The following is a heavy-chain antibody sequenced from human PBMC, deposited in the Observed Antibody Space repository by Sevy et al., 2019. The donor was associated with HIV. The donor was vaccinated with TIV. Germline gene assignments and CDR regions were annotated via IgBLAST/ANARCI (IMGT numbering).Heavy chain of an antibody. J-gene: IGHJ4*02. CDR3: ARHSFKHGYRPHYFDY. Sequence: SETLSLTCSVSGGSVTSKNYFWAWIRQSPGKGLEWIGSIYHSGSTYHSPSLQSRVGICVDTSRRHFSLKLSSVTATDTAVYYCARHSFKHGYRPHYFDYWSQGTLVTVSS. CDR2: IYHSGST. CDR1: GGSVTSKNYF. V-gene: IGHV4-39*01. D-gene: IGHD5-18*01.